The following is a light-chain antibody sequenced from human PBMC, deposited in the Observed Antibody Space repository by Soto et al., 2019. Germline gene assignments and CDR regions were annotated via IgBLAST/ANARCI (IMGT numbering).Light chain of an antibody. V-gene: IGLV1-44*01. Sequence: QSVLTQPPSASGTPGQRVTISCSGGSSNIGSNTVTWYQQLPGTAPKLLIYISDQRPSGVPDRFSGSKSGASASLAISGLQSEDEADYYCAAWDDSLNGPVFGGGTKLTV. J-gene: IGLJ2*01. CDR3: AAWDDSLNGPV. CDR1: SSNIGSNT. CDR2: ISD.